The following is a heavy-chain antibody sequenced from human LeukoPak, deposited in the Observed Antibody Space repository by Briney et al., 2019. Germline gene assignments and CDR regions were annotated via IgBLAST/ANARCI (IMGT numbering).Heavy chain of an antibody. D-gene: IGHD1-26*01. CDR1: GGSISSGNYF. V-gene: IGHV4-61*02. J-gene: IGHJ4*02. CDR3: ARQLPYFDY. CDR2: IYTTGSA. Sequence: SQTLPLTCNVSGGSISSGNYFWSWIRQPAGKGLEWIGRIYTTGSASYNPSLKSRVTISLDTSKNQFSLKLSSVTAADTAVYYCARQLPYFDYWGQGTLVTVSS.